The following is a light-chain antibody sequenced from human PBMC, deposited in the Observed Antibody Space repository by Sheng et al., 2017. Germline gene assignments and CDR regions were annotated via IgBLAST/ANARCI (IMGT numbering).Light chain of an antibody. CDR2: AAS. V-gene: IGKV3-20*01. CDR1: QSVSSN. Sequence: EIVMTQSPATLSVSPGERATLSCRASQSVSSNLAWYQQKPGQAPRLLIYAASSGATGIPGRFSGSGSGTDFTLTISKLEPQDFGVYYCQQYGSFPITFGQGTRLDIK. CDR3: QQYGSFPIT. J-gene: IGKJ5*01.